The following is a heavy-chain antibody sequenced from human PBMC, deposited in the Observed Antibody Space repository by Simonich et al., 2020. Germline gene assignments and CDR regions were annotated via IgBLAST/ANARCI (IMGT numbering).Heavy chain of an antibody. CDR1: GYTFTGYY. J-gene: IGHJ3*02. CDR2: INPNSGGT. CDR3: AFEYSSSSGAFDI. Sequence: QVQLVQSGAEVKKPGASVKVSCKASGYTFTGYYMHWVRQAPGQGLECMVGINPNSGGTNYAQKFQGRVTMTRDTSISTAYMELSRLRSDDTAVYYCAFEYSSSSGAFDIWGQGTMVTVSS. D-gene: IGHD6-6*01. V-gene: IGHV1-2*02.